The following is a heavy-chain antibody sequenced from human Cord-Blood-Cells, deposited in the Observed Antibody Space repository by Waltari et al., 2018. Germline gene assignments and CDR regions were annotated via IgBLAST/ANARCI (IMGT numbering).Heavy chain of an antibody. CDR2: TNPNSSNT. D-gene: IGHD3-10*01. J-gene: IGHJ4*02. CDR3: AREMYYYGSGSFDY. CDR1: GYTFTSYD. V-gene: IGHV1-8*03. Sequence: QVQLVQSGAEVKKPGASVKVSCKASGYTFTSYDINWVRQATGQVLEWMGWTNPNSSNTGSAQKFQGRVTITRNTSISTPYMGLSILRSEDTAVYYWAREMYYYGSGSFDYWGQGTLVTVSS.